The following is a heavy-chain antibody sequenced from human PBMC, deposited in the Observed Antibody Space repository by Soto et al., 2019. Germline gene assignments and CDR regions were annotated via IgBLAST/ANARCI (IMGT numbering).Heavy chain of an antibody. CDR3: AKDTYYDFWSGSGPFDA. V-gene: IGHV3-23*04. Sequence: EVQLVESGGGLVQTGGSLRLSCVASGFTFSGYAMSWVRQAPGKGLEWVAGVWAGGDNTKYADSVRGRFTISREKSKNTLHLQMNSLRADDTARYYCAKDTYYDFWSGSGPFDAWGHGTQVIVSS. D-gene: IGHD3-3*01. CDR2: VWAGGDNT. J-gene: IGHJ4*01. CDR1: GFTFSGYA.